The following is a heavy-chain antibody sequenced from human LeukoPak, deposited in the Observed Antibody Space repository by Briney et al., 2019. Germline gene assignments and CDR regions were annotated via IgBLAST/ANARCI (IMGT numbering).Heavy chain of an antibody. Sequence: PGRSLRLSCAASGFTFDDYAMHWVRQAPGKGLEWVSGISWNSGSIGYADPVKGRFTISRDNAKNSLYLQMNSLRAEDTALYYCAKAWRYCSGGSCYLFDYWGQGTLVTVSS. D-gene: IGHD2-15*01. CDR1: GFTFDDYA. V-gene: IGHV3-9*01. J-gene: IGHJ4*02. CDR3: AKAWRYCSGGSCYLFDY. CDR2: ISWNSGSI.